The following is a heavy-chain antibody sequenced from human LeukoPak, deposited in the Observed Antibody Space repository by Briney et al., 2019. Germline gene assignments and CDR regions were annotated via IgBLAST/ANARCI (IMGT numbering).Heavy chain of an antibody. Sequence: PGGSLRLSCAASGFTFSSYAMSWVRQAPGKGLVWVSRIKSDGSSTSYADSVKGRFTISRDNAKNTLYLQMNSLRAEDTAVYYCARRGAVADAFDIWGQGTMVTVSS. D-gene: IGHD4-23*01. J-gene: IGHJ3*02. V-gene: IGHV3-74*01. CDR1: GFTFSSYA. CDR3: ARRGAVADAFDI. CDR2: IKSDGSST.